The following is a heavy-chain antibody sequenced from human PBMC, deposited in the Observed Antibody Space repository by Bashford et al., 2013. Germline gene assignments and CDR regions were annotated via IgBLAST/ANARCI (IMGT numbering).Heavy chain of an antibody. Sequence: VASVKVSCKASGGTFSSYAISWVRQAPGQGLEWMGRIIPILGIANYAQKFQGRVTITADKSTSTAYMELSSLRSEDTAVYYCARVGYSGYVFDYWGQGTLVTVSS. CDR3: ARVGYSGYVFDY. J-gene: IGHJ4*02. V-gene: IGHV1-69*04. CDR1: GGTFSSYA. CDR2: IIPILGIA. D-gene: IGHD5-12*01.